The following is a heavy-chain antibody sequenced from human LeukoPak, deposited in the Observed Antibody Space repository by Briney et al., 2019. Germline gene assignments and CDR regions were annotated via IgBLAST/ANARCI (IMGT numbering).Heavy chain of an antibody. J-gene: IGHJ4*02. Sequence: PGGSLRLSCAASGFTFSSYAMSWVRQAPGKGLEWVSAISGSGGSTYYADSVKGRFTISRDNSKNTLYLQMNSLRAEDTAVYYCAPKVYGSGSVIDYWGQGTLVTVSS. CDR1: GFTFSSYA. CDR2: ISGSGGST. V-gene: IGHV3-23*01. CDR3: APKVYGSGSVIDY. D-gene: IGHD3-10*01.